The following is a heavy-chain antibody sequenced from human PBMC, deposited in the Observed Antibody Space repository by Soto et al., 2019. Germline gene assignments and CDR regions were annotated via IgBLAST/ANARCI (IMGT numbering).Heavy chain of an antibody. CDR1: GLTFRSYW. CDR2: ISDDGSTA. Sequence: WRSLRLSCAVSGLTFRSYWMHWHRQVPGKGLTWPSRISDDGSTATYAGSVKGRFVISRDNAKNSLYLEMNTLRVDDSGLYYCARGPRVSSTGTGAHWGRGTLVTVSS. J-gene: IGHJ4*02. CDR3: ARGPRVSSTGTGAH. D-gene: IGHD1-1*01. V-gene: IGHV3-74*01.